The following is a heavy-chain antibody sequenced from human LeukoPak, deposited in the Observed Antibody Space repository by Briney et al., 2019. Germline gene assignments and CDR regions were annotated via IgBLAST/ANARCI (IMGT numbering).Heavy chain of an antibody. CDR1: GGSISSGGYY. CDR2: IYYSGST. J-gene: IGHJ3*01. Sequence: SETLSLTCTVSGGSISSGGYYWSWIRQHPGKGLEWIGYIYYSGSTYYNPSLKSRVTISVDTSKNQFSLKLSSVTAADTAVYYCARGVYCSSTSCYNKKAFDFWGQGTMVTVSS. CDR3: ARGVYCSSTSCYNKKAFDF. D-gene: IGHD2-2*02. V-gene: IGHV4-31*03.